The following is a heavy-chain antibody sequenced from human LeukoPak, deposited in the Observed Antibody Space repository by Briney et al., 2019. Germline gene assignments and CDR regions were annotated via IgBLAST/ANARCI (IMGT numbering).Heavy chain of an antibody. CDR3: ARACGMTTCNFDY. J-gene: IGHJ4*02. V-gene: IGHV3-7*01. CDR1: GFTFSSYW. Sequence: PGGSLRLSCAASGFTFSSYWMSWVRQAPGKGLEWVANIKQDGSEKLYVDSVKGRFTISRDNAKNSLFLQMNSLRAEDTAVYYCARACGMTTCNFDYWGQGTLVTVSS. CDR2: IKQDGSEK. D-gene: IGHD1-14*01.